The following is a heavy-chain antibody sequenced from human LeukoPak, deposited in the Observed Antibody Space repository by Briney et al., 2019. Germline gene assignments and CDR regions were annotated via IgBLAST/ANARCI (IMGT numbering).Heavy chain of an antibody. CDR1: GSTFKAYW. J-gene: IGHJ4*02. D-gene: IGHD5-18*01. CDR2: IQQDGSEK. V-gene: IGHV3-7*01. Sequence: PGGSLRLSCEASGSTFKAYWMSWVRQAPGTGLEWVANIQQDGSEKNYVDSVKGRFTISRDNARNSLYLEMNSLRAEDTAVYYCARLRYTYGKNFDYWGQGTLVTVSS. CDR3: ARLRYTYGKNFDY.